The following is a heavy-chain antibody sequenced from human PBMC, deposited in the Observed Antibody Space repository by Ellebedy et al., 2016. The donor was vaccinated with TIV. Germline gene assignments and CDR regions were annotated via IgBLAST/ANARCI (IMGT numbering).Heavy chain of an antibody. CDR2: MNPNSGNT. CDR3: ARGGGYDIHVSYYYMDV. V-gene: IGHV1-8*01. CDR1: GYTFSNYD. J-gene: IGHJ6*03. Sequence: ASVKVSXXASGYTFSNYDINWVRQATGQGLEWMGWMNPNSGNTGYAQKFQGRVTMTRNTSISTAYMELSSLRSEDTAVYYCARGGGYDIHVSYYYMDVWGKGTTVTVSS. D-gene: IGHD3-9*01.